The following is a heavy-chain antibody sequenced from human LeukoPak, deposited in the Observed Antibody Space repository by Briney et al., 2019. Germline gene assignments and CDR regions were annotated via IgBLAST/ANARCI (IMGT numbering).Heavy chain of an antibody. D-gene: IGHD1-1*01. CDR1: GGSVSSGSYY. Sequence: SETLSLTCTVSGGSVSSGSYYWRWIRQPPGKGLEWIGYIYYSGSTNYNPSLKSRVTISVDTSKNQFSRKLSSVTAADTAVYFCASGRYTWTFGCFDPWGQGTLVTVSS. J-gene: IGHJ5*02. CDR3: ASGRYTWTFGCFDP. V-gene: IGHV4-61*01. CDR2: IYYSGST.